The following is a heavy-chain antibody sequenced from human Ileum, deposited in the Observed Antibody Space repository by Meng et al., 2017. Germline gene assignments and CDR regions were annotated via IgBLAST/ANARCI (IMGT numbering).Heavy chain of an antibody. CDR2: LKSKPEGGTT. J-gene: IGHJ4*02. D-gene: IGHD1-26*01. V-gene: IGHV3-15*01. Sequence: GEDGDCCLRPGCSLRLAFAVFRFGISNVWMSWFRQAPGKGLEGIGHLKSKPEGGTTEYAAPVKGRFSISRDDSTNTVYLQMNSLKCDDTAVYYCVGSFFGYWGQGTLVTVSS. CDR3: VGSFFGY. CDR1: RFGISNVW.